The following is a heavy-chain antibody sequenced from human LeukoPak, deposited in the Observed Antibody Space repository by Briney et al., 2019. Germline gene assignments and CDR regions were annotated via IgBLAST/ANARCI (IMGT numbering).Heavy chain of an antibody. CDR2: ISWNSGSI. Sequence: PGGSLRLSCAASGFTFDDYAMHWVRQGPGKGLEWVSGISWNSGSIGYADSVKGRFTISRDNAKNSLYLQMNSLRAEDTALYYCAKGPGYSSGRDGDWGQGTLVTVSS. CDR3: AKGPGYSSGRDGD. CDR1: GFTFDDYA. V-gene: IGHV3-9*01. J-gene: IGHJ4*02. D-gene: IGHD6-19*01.